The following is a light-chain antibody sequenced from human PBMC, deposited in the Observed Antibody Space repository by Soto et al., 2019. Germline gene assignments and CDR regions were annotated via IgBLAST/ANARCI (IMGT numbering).Light chain of an antibody. CDR3: SSYAGSYTYV. CDR1: SSDVGGYNY. J-gene: IGLJ1*01. Sequence: QSARTQPRSVSGSPGQSVTISCTGTSSDVGGYNYVSWYQHHPGKVPKLMIYDVNKRPSGVPDRFSGSKSGNTASLTISGLQAEDEADYYCSSYAGSYTYVLGTGTKLTVL. V-gene: IGLV2-11*01. CDR2: DVN.